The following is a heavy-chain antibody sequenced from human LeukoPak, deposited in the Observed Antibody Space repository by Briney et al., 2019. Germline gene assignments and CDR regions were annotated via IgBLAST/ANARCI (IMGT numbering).Heavy chain of an antibody. V-gene: IGHV3-7*01. D-gene: IGHD3-22*01. CDR2: IKQDGSEK. Sequence: GGSLRLSCVASGFTFSSYWMSWVRQAPGKGLEWVANIKQDGSEKYYVDSVKGRFTISRDNAKNSLYLQMNSLRAEDTAVYYCARDENYYDSSGYSRDAFDIWGQGTMVTVPS. CDR1: GFTFSSYW. J-gene: IGHJ3*02. CDR3: ARDENYYDSSGYSRDAFDI.